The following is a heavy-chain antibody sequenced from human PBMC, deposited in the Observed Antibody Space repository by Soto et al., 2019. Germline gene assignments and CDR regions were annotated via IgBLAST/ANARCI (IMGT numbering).Heavy chain of an antibody. J-gene: IGHJ4*02. CDR2: IYHSGST. D-gene: IGHD3-22*01. CDR1: GGSISSSNW. V-gene: IGHV4-4*02. CDR3: XRATTYYYDSSGKYFDY. Sequence: PSETLSLTCTVSGGSISSSNWWSWVRQPPGKGLEWIGEIYHSGSTNYNPSLKSRVTISVDKSKNQFSLKLSSVTAADTAVYYCXRATTYYYDSSGKYFDYWGPGTLVTVSS.